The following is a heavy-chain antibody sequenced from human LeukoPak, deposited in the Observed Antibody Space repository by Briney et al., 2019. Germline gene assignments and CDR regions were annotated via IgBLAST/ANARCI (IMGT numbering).Heavy chain of an antibody. Sequence: SETLSLTCAVSGDSISSDYWSWIRQPPGKGLEWIGYIYYTGSTNYSPSLKSRVTISVDRSKNQFSLKLSSVTAADTAVYYCARLPTLRFFDYWGQGALVTVSS. CDR2: IYYTGST. V-gene: IGHV4-59*01. D-gene: IGHD4-17*01. CDR1: GDSISSDY. CDR3: ARLPTLRFFDY. J-gene: IGHJ4*02.